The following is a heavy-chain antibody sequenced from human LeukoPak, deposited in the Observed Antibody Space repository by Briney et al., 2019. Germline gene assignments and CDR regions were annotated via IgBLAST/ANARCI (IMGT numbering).Heavy chain of an antibody. V-gene: IGHV3-48*03. Sequence: GGSLRLSCAASGFTFSSYEMNWVRQAPGKGLEWVSYISSGGSGMYYADSVKGRFTISRDNAKNSLFLQMNSLRVEDTAVYYCARDIRITPPRDFDSWGQGTLVTVSS. CDR1: GFTFSSYE. CDR3: ARDIRITPPRDFDS. D-gene: IGHD2-15*01. CDR2: ISSGGSGM. J-gene: IGHJ4*02.